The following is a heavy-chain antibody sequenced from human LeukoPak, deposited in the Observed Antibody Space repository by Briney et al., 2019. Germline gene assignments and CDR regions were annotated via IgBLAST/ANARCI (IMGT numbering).Heavy chain of an antibody. CDR3: ARTPSASHGVTNYFDY. D-gene: IGHD2-2*01. CDR1: GGTFSSYA. J-gene: IGHJ4*02. Sequence: RASVKVSCKASGGTFSSYAISWVRQAPGQGLEWMGRIIPILGIANYAQKFQGRVTITADKSTSTAYMELSSLRSEDTAVYYCARTPSASHGVTNYFDYWGQGTLVTVSS. V-gene: IGHV1-69*04. CDR2: IIPILGIA.